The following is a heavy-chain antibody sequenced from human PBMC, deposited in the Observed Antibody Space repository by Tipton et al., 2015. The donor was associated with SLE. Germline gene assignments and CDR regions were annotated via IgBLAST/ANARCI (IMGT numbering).Heavy chain of an antibody. Sequence: TLSLTCTVSGGSISSGSYYWGWIRQPPGKGLEWIGCIYYSGSTYYNPSLKSRVTISLDSSKSQFSLRLSSVTAADTAVYYCARGLKVDRVATAYFWYFDLWGRGTRVTVSS. CDR2: IYYSGST. D-gene: IGHD5-12*01. J-gene: IGHJ2*01. V-gene: IGHV4-39*07. CDR3: ARGLKVDRVATAYFWYFDL. CDR1: GGSISSGSYY.